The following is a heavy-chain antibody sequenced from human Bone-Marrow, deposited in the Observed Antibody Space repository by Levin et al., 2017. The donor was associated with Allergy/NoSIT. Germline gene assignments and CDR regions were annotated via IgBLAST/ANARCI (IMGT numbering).Heavy chain of an antibody. CDR2: IRSKAYGGTT. V-gene: IGHV3-49*03. Sequence: GGSLRLSCTASGFTFGDYAMSWFRQAPGKGLEWGGFIRSKAYGGTTEYAASVKGRFTISRDDSKSIAYLQMNSLKTEDTAVYYCTRDSEGSGYYDFWSGPDWYFDPWGRGTLVTVSS. J-gene: IGHJ2*01. CDR1: GFTFGDYA. D-gene: IGHD3-3*01. CDR3: TRDSEGSGYYDFWSGPDWYFDP.